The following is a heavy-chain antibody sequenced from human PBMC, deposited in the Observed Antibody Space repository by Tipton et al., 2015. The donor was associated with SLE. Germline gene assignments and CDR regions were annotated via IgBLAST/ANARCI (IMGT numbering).Heavy chain of an antibody. CDR2: IYYSGST. CDR1: GGSISSYY. CDR3: ARVGYSNYMDF. J-gene: IGHJ6*03. V-gene: IGHV4-59*01. D-gene: IGHD4-11*01. Sequence: LRLSCTVSGGSISSYYWSWIRQPPGKGLEWIGYIYYSGSTNYNPSLKSRVTISVDTSKNQFSLKLSSVTAADTAVYYCARVGYSNYMDFWGKGTTVTVSS.